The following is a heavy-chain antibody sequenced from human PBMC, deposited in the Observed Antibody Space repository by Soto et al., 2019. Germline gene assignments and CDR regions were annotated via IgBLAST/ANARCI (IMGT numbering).Heavy chain of an antibody. CDR3: AHIGRSGGRGEVPPQDFNY. Sequence: QITLKESGPTLVKPTQTLTLTCTFSGFSLTTSGVGVGWIRQPPGKALEWLALIYWDDDRRHSPSLKSRLTITKDTSKNQVVLTMTNMDPVDTATYYCAHIGRSGGRGEVPPQDFNYWGQGTLVTVSS. CDR1: GFSLTTSGVG. CDR2: IYWDDDR. D-gene: IGHD2-2*01. J-gene: IGHJ4*02. V-gene: IGHV2-5*02.